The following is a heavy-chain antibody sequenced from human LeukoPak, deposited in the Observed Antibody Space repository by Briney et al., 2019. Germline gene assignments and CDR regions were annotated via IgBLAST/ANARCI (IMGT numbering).Heavy chain of an antibody. D-gene: IGHD6-6*01. CDR2: ISAYKGNT. J-gene: IGHJ4*02. CDR1: GYTFTSYG. CDR3: ARADEYRSEYYFDN. Sequence: ASAKDSCKASGYTFTSYGIAWVRQAPEQRLEWMKWISAYKGNTNFAQKLQGRVTLTTDTSTSTTYMELRSLTSDDTAVYYCARADEYRSEYYFDNWGPGTLVTVSP. V-gene: IGHV1-18*01.